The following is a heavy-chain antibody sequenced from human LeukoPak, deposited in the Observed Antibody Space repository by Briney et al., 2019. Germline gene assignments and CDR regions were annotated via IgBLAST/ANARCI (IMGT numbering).Heavy chain of an antibody. V-gene: IGHV7-4-1*02. CDR1: GYTFSRNA. J-gene: IGHJ3*02. CDR3: ARRSPSADAFDI. Sequence: ASVKVSCKASGYTFSRNAINWVRQAPGQGLEWMGWLNTKTGTPTYAQGFTGRFVFSLDTSVSTTYLQISNLKPEDTAVYYCARRSPSADAFDIWGQGTMVTVSS. CDR2: LNTKTGTP.